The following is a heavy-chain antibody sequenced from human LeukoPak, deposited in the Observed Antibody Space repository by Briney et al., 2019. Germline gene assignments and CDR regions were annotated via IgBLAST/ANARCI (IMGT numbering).Heavy chain of an antibody. CDR1: GGSISSGDYY. V-gene: IGHV4-30-4*08. D-gene: IGHD3-22*01. CDR3: ARELISYGTYYYDSSGLNY. Sequence: SQTLSLTCTVSGGSISSGDYYWSWIRQPPGKGLEWIGYIYYSGSTYYNPSLKSRVTISVGTSKNQFSLKLSSVTAADTAVYYCARELISYGTYYYDSSGLNYWGQGTLVTVSS. CDR2: IYYSGST. J-gene: IGHJ4*02.